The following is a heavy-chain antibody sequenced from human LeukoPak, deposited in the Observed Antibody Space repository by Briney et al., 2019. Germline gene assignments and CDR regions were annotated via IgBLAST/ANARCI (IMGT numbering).Heavy chain of an antibody. Sequence: SETLSLTCTVSGGSISSYYWSWIRQPPGKGLEGIGYIYYSGSTNYNPSLKSRVTISVDTSKNQFSLKLSSVTAADTAVYYCARDGTLLAYGMDVWGKGTTVTVSS. CDR1: GGSISSYY. J-gene: IGHJ6*04. CDR3: ARDGTLLAYGMDV. CDR2: IYYSGST. D-gene: IGHD2-21*02. V-gene: IGHV4-59*01.